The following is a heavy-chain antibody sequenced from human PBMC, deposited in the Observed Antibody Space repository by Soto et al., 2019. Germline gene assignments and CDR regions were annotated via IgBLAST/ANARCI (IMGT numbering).Heavy chain of an antibody. Sequence: SETLSLTCTVSGGSISSGGYYWSWIRQHPGKGLEWIGYIYYSGSTYYNPSLKSRVTISVDTSKNQFSLKLSSVTAAGTAVYYCARSLAAAGSNWFDPWGQGTLVTVSS. CDR1: GGSISSGGYY. D-gene: IGHD6-13*01. CDR3: ARSLAAAGSNWFDP. CDR2: IYYSGST. V-gene: IGHV4-31*03. J-gene: IGHJ5*02.